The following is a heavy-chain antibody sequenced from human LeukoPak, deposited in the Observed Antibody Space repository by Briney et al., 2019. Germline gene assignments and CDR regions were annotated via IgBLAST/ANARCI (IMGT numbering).Heavy chain of an antibody. V-gene: IGHV1-69*13. CDR1: GYTFTSYY. CDR2: IIPIFGTA. D-gene: IGHD2-2*01. CDR3: ARTGQLHHYYYYGMDV. J-gene: IGHJ6*02. Sequence: GASVKVSCKASGYTFTSYYMHWVRQAPGQGLEWMGGIIPIFGTANYAQKFQGRVTITADESTSTAYMELSSLRSEDTAVYYCARTGQLHHYYYYGMDVWGQGTTVTVSS.